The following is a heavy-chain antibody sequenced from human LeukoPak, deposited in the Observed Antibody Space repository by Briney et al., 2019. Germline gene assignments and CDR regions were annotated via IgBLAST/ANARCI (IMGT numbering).Heavy chain of an antibody. CDR2: IYYSGST. Sequence: SQTLSLTCTVSGGSISSGGYYWSWIRQHPGKGLEWIGYIYYSGSTYYNPSLKSRVTISVDTSKNQFSLKLSSVTAADTAVYYCARGYFDWLPQIDIWGQGTMVTVSS. CDR1: GGSISSGGYY. D-gene: IGHD3-9*01. CDR3: ARGYFDWLPQIDI. V-gene: IGHV4-31*03. J-gene: IGHJ3*02.